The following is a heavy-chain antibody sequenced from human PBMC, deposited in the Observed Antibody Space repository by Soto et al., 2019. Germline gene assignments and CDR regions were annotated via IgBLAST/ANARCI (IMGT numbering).Heavy chain of an antibody. J-gene: IGHJ6*02. CDR2: IWYDGSNK. D-gene: IGHD3-3*01. Sequence: GGSLRLSCAASGFTFSSYGMHWVRQAPGKGLEWAAVIWYDGSNKYYADSVKGRFTISRDNSKNTLYLQMNSLRAEDTAVYYCASSQGGGAYYDFWSGYNYYYYGMDVWGQGTTVTVSS. CDR1: GFTFSSYG. CDR3: ASSQGGGAYYDFWSGYNYYYYGMDV. V-gene: IGHV3-33*01.